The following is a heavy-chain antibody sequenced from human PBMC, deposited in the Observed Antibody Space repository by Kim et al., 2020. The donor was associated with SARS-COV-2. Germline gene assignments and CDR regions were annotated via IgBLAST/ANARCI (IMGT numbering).Heavy chain of an antibody. CDR1: GFTFSSYG. Sequence: GGSLRLSCAASGFTFSSYGMNWVRQAPGKGLEWISYISSSSSPIYYAESVKGRFTISRDNAKNSLYMQMNSLRAEDTAVYYCVGDGYCTSSKCSEYFRRWGQGTRVTVSS. D-gene: IGHD2-2*01. J-gene: IGHJ1*01. CDR3: VGDGYCTSSKCSEYFRR. V-gene: IGHV3-48*04. CDR2: ISSSSSPI.